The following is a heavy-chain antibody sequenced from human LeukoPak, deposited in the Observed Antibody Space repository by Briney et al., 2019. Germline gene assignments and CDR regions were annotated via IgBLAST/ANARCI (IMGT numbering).Heavy chain of an antibody. CDR1: GFTFSSYG. CDR3: ARASPLDY. CDR2: IWYDGSNK. Sequence: PGGSLRLSCAASGFTFSSYGMHWVRQAPGKGLEWVAVIWYDGSNKYYADSVKGRFTISRDNSKNTLYLQMNSLRAEDTAVYYCARASPLDYWAREPWSPSPQ. J-gene: IGHJ4*02. V-gene: IGHV3-33*01.